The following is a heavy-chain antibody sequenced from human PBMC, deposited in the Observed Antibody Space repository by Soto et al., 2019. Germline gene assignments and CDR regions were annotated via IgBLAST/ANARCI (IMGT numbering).Heavy chain of an antibody. J-gene: IGHJ5*02. Sequence: SETLSLTCAVYGGSFSGYYWTWIRHPPGKGLEGIGEINHSGSTNYNPSLKSRVTISVDTSKNQFSLKLSSVTAADTAVYYCARRLGVVPAATRWPYNWFDPWGQGTLVTVSS. D-gene: IGHD2-2*01. V-gene: IGHV4-34*01. CDR1: GGSFSGYY. CDR2: INHSGST. CDR3: ARRLGVVPAATRWPYNWFDP.